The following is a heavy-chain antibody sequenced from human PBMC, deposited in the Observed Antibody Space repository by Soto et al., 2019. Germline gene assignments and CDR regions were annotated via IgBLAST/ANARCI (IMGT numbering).Heavy chain of an antibody. CDR2: IWYDGSNK. CDR1: GFTFSSYG. Sequence: GGSLRLSCAASGFTFSSYGMHWVRQAPGKGLEWVAVIWYDGSNKYYADSVKGRFTISRDNSKNTLYLQMNSLRAEDTAVYYCAREGGISDYVLDFDYWGQGTLVTVSS. CDR3: AREGGISDYVLDFDY. J-gene: IGHJ4*02. D-gene: IGHD4-17*01. V-gene: IGHV3-33*01.